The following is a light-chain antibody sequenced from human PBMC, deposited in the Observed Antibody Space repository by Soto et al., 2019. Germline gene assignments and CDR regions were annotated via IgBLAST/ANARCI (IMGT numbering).Light chain of an antibody. CDR2: GAS. CDR1: QSVSSSY. Sequence: DIVLTPSPGTLSLSPGERANLSCRASQSVSSSYLAWYQQKPGQAPRLLIYGASNRATGIPDRFSGSGSGTDFTLTISRLEPEDFAVYYCQQYDNSPLTFGGGTKV. CDR3: QQYDNSPLT. J-gene: IGKJ4*01. V-gene: IGKV3-20*01.